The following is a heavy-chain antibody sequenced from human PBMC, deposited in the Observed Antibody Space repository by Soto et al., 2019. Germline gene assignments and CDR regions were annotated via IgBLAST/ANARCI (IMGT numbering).Heavy chain of an antibody. J-gene: IGHJ4*01. CDR1: GGSMSTVGHY. V-gene: IGHV4-31*03. D-gene: IGHD6-13*01. Sequence: SETLSLTCSVSGGSMSTVGHYWTWIRQPPGKGLEWIGSIYHTGSTYYSKSLRSRLTMSVDTSKSQLSLRLSSVTAAATARHECGRETGNLSSRTCDDWGHG. CDR2: IYHTGST. CDR3: GRETGNLSSRTCDD.